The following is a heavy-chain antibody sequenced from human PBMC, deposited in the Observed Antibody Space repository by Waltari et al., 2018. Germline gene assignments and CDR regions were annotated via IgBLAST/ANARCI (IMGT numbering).Heavy chain of an antibody. J-gene: IGHJ3*02. CDR3: ARVNDYYDTNGAFFDI. Sequence: QVQLQQWGAGLLKPSETLSLTCAVYGGTFSDYYWCWIRQPPGKGLEWVGQINHRGNTNYNPSLKTRVTISVDKSKNQFSLRLSSVTAADTAVYYCARVNDYYDTNGAFFDIWGQGTMVTVSS. CDR2: INHRGNT. V-gene: IGHV4-34*02. D-gene: IGHD3-22*01. CDR1: GGTFSDYY.